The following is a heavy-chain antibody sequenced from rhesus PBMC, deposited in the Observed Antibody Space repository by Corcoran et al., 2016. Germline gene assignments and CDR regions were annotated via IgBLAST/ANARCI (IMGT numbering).Heavy chain of an antibody. Sequence: EVQLVETGGGLVQPGGSLKLSCAASGFTFSSYGMSWVRQAPGKGPKWVSAINSGDGSTYSADPVKGRFTISRDNSKNTLSLQMNSLRAEDTAVYYCAKAEDDYGYYYTADYFDYWGQGVLVTVSS. CDR2: INSGDGST. J-gene: IGHJ4*01. D-gene: IGHD3-9*01. V-gene: IGHV3S5*01. CDR1: GFTFSSYG. CDR3: AKAEDDYGYYYTADYFDY.